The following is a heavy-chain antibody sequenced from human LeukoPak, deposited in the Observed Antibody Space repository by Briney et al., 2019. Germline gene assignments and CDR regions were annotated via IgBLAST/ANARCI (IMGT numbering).Heavy chain of an antibody. CDR3: AKVRGYSYDADGFDI. J-gene: IGHJ3*02. D-gene: IGHD5-18*01. CDR2: ISVSGGRT. V-gene: IGHV3-23*01. Sequence: GGSLRLSCAASGFTFSSFAMSWVRQAPARGLEWVSYISVSGGRTYYADSVKGRFTISRDNSKNTLYLQMNSLRAEDTAVYYCAKVRGYSYDADGFDIWGQGTLVTVSS. CDR1: GFTFSSFA.